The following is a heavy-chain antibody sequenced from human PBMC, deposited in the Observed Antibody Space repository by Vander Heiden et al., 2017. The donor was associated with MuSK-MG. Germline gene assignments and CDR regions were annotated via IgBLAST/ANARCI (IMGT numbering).Heavy chain of an antibody. V-gene: IGHV4-38-2*01. CDR1: GYSISSSYY. CDR2: IYHSGST. CDR3: ARHRGYYDSSGPRPYAFDI. Sequence: QVQLQESGPGLVKPSETLSLTCAVSGYSISSSYYWGWIRQPPGKGLEWIGSIYHSGSTYYNPSLKSRVTISVDTSKNQFSLKLSSVTAADTAVYYCARHRGYYDSSGPRPYAFDIWGQGTMVTVSS. D-gene: IGHD3-22*01. J-gene: IGHJ3*02.